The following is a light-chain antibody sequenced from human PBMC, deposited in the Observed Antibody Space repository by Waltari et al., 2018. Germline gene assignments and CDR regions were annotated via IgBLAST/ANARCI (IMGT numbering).Light chain of an antibody. CDR2: AAS. V-gene: IGKV3-15*01. CDR1: QSIDNN. CDR3: QQYNRWPPLT. Sequence: EIVMTQSPATLSVSPGERITLSCKASQSIDNNLAWYQQKPGQAPRLLIYAASTRATDVPARFRGSGSATEFTLTISSLQSEDCGVFYCQQYNRWPPLTFGGGTKVEIK. J-gene: IGKJ4*01.